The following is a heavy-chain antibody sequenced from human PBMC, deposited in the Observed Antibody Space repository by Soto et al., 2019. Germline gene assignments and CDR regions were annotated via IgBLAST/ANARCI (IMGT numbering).Heavy chain of an antibody. V-gene: IGHV4-4*07. CDR2: IYSSGGT. J-gene: IGHJ5*02. CDR3: ARGQRFSDSFDP. CDR1: GGAISGYY. D-gene: IGHD3-3*01. Sequence: SETLSLTCTVSGGAISGYYWTWVRQPAGKGLEWIGRIYSSGGTKYNPSLKSRVDMSLDMSKNQFSLRLSSVTAADTAVYYCARGQRFSDSFDPWGQGTLVTVSS.